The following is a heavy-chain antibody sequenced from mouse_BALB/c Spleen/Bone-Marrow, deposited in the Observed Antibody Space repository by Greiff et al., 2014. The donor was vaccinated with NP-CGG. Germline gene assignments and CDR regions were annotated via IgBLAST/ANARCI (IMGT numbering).Heavy chain of an antibody. CDR1: GFNIKDTY. CDR2: IDSANGNT. J-gene: IGHJ1*01. D-gene: IGHD1-1*01. V-gene: IGHV14-3*02. Sequence: EVQLQQSGAELVKPGASVKLSCTASGFNIKDTYMHWVKQRPEQGLEWIGRIDSANGNTKYDPKFQGKATITADASSNTAYLQLSSLTSEDTAVYYCARGGSSYGWYFDVWGAGTTVTVPS. CDR3: ARGGSSYGWYFDV.